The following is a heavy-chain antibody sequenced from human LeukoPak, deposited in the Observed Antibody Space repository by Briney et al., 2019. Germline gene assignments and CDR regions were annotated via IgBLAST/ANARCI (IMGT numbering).Heavy chain of an antibody. D-gene: IGHD4/OR15-4a*01. CDR2: ISWDSSST. V-gene: IGHV3-43*01. CDR3: AKDGRQGACDV. Sequence: GGSLRLSCVASGFTFDDFTMHWVRQRPGKGLEWVSLISWDSSSTYFTDSVKGRFTISRDNTKNSLYLQMNSLTTEDTAFYYCAKDGRQGACDVWGQGTLVTVS. CDR1: GFTFDDFT. J-gene: IGHJ3*01.